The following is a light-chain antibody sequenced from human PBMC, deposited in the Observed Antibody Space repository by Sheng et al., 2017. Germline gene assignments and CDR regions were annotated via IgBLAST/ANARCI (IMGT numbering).Light chain of an antibody. Sequence: DIQMTQSPSSLSASVGDRVTITCRASQGISKYLAWYQQKPGKVPKLLIYAASTLQSGVPSRFSGSGSGTDFTLTISSLQPEDVATYYCQKYNSAPATFGPGTKVDIK. CDR3: QKYNSAPAT. CDR2: AAS. V-gene: IGKV1-27*01. J-gene: IGKJ3*01. CDR1: QGISKY.